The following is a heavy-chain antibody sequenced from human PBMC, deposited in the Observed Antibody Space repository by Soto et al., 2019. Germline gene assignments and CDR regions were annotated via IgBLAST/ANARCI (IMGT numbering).Heavy chain of an antibody. V-gene: IGHV1-69*02. CDR1: GGTFSSYT. Sequence: QVQLVQSGAEVKKPGSSVKVSCKASGGTFSSYTISWVRQAPGQGLEWMGRIIPILGIANYAQKFQGRVTITADKSTSTAYMXLXSLXXXXXXXXXXXXXXGDIVVVPAAYHAFDIWGQGTMVTVSS. D-gene: IGHD2-2*01. CDR3: XXXXGDIVVVPAAYHAFDI. CDR2: IIPILGIA. J-gene: IGHJ3*02.